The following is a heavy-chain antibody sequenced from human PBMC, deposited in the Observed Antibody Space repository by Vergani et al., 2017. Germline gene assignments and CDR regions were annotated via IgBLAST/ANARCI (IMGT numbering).Heavy chain of an antibody. Sequence: QVQLQESGPGLVKPSETLSLTCTVSGGSISSYYWSWIRQPPGKGLEWIGYIYYSGSTNYNPPLKSRVTTSVDTSKNQFSLKLSSVTAADTAVYYCARLAARGNWFDPWGQGTLVTVSS. CDR3: ARLAARGNWFDP. J-gene: IGHJ5*02. CDR2: IYYSGST. V-gene: IGHV4-59*01. CDR1: GGSISSYY. D-gene: IGHD6-6*01.